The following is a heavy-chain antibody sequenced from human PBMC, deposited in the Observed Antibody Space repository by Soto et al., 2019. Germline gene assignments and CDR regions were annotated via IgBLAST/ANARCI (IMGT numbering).Heavy chain of an antibody. J-gene: IGHJ6*02. CDR2: IYYSGST. V-gene: IGHV4-31*03. Sequence: SETLSLTGTVSGGSISSGGYYWSWIRQHPGKGLEWIGYIYYSGSTYYNPSLKSRVTISVDTSKNQFPLKLSSVTAADTAVYYCARKFDTASGYEPYYYYGMDVWGQGTTVTVSS. CDR1: GGSISSGGYY. CDR3: ARKFDTASGYEPYYYYGMDV. D-gene: IGHD5-12*01.